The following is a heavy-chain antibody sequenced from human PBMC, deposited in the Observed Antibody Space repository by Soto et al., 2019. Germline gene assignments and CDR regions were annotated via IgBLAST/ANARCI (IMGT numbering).Heavy chain of an antibody. J-gene: IGHJ6*02. CDR1: GYTFTSYD. V-gene: IGHV1-8*01. CDR2: MNPNSGNT. Sequence: ASVKVSCKASGYTFTSYDINWVRQATGQGLEWMGWMNPNSGNTGYAQKFQGRVTMTRNTSISTAYMELSSLRSEDTAVYDCARVQSYYYGMYVWGQGTTVPVSS. CDR3: ARVQSYYYGMYV.